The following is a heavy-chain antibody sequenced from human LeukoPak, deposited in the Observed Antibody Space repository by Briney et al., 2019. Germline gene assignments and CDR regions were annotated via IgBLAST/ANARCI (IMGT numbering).Heavy chain of an antibody. D-gene: IGHD6-13*01. CDR2: INSDGSST. Sequence: PGGSLRLSCAASGFTFSSYGMHWVRQAPGKGLVWVSRINSDGSSTSYADSVKGRFTISRDNAKNTLYLQMNSLRAEDTAVYYCARDVEDERSSWYYYYYYYMDVWGKGTTVTVSS. CDR3: ARDVEDERSSWYYYYYYYMDV. J-gene: IGHJ6*03. V-gene: IGHV3-74*01. CDR1: GFTFSSYG.